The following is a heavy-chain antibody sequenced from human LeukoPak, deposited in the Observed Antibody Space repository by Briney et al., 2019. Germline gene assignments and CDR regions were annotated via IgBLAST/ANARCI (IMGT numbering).Heavy chain of an antibody. CDR3: AKDADYCSSTSCYEYLDY. D-gene: IGHD2-2*01. V-gene: IGHV3-30*02. CDR1: GFTFSSYG. Sequence: GGSLRLSCAASGFTFSSYGMHWVRQAPGKGLEWVASIRYDGSNKYYADSVKGRFTISRDNSKNTLHLQMNSLRAEDTAVYYCAKDADYCSSTSCYEYLDYWGQGTLVTVSS. J-gene: IGHJ4*02. CDR2: IRYDGSNK.